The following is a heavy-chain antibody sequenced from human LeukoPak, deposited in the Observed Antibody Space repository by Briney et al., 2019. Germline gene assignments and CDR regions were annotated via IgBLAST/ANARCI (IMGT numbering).Heavy chain of an antibody. CDR1: GGSFSGYY. CDR3: ARTAGVRWYTKSPVVAFDI. Sequence: KPSETLSLTCAVYGGSFSGYYWSWIRQPPGKGLEWIGEINHSGSTNYNPSLKSRVTISVDASKNQFSLKLSSVTAADTAVYYCARTAGVRWYTKSPVVAFDIWGQGTMVTVSS. V-gene: IGHV4-34*01. D-gene: IGHD4-23*01. CDR2: INHSGST. J-gene: IGHJ3*02.